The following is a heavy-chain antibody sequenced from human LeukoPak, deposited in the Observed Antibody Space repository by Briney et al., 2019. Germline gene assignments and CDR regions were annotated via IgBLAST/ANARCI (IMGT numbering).Heavy chain of an antibody. D-gene: IGHD3-10*02. V-gene: IGHV1-2*02. CDR1: GYTFTGYY. Sequence: ASVKVSCKASGYTFTGYYMHWVRQAPGQGLEWMGWINPNSGGTNYAQKSQGRVTMTRDTSISTAYMELSRLRSDDTAVYYCARALTYYYVPDVVDYWGQGTLVTVSS. CDR3: ARALTYYYVPDVVDY. CDR2: INPNSGGT. J-gene: IGHJ4*02.